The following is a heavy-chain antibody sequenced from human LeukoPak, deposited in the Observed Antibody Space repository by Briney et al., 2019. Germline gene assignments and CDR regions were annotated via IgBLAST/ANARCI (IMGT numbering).Heavy chain of an antibody. CDR1: EYTVNNNY. CDR2: IDSGGNT. V-gene: IGHV3-53*01. D-gene: IGHD6-19*01. CDR3: ATGYSSDFYFFDY. Sequence: GGSLRLSCAASEYTVNNNYMSWVRQAPGKGLEWVSVIDSGGNTYYADSVKGRFTISRDNSKNTVYLQMNSLRAEDTAVYYCATGYSSDFYFFDYWGQGTLVTVSS. J-gene: IGHJ4*02.